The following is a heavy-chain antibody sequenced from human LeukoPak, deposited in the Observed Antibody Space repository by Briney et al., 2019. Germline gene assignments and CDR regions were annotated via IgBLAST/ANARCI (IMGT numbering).Heavy chain of an antibody. D-gene: IGHD6-13*01. CDR2: IYFSGTT. J-gene: IGHJ5*02. CDR1: GDSINAYY. CDR3: ARRRAEGGSNGHYNCFDP. V-gene: IGHV4-59*08. Sequence: PSETLSLTCTVSGDSINAYYWGWIRQPPGKGLEWIGYIYFSGTTKYNPSLESRVTISVDTSKNQFSLKLSSVTAADTAVYYCARRRAEGGSNGHYNCFDPWGQGILVTVSS.